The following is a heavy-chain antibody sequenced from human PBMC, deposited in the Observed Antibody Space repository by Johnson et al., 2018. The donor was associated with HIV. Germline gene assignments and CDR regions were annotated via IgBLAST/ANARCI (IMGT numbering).Heavy chain of an antibody. J-gene: IGHJ3*02. CDR1: GFTFSSYG. D-gene: IGHD2-2*01. Sequence: QMQLVESGGGVVQPGRSLRLSCAASGFTFSSYGMHWVRQAPGKGLEWVAVISYDGSNKYYADSVRGRFTISRANSKNTLYVQMNSLRAEDTAVYYCARGIPAATRGYAFDIWGQGTMVTVSS. V-gene: IGHV3-30*03. CDR2: ISYDGSNK. CDR3: ARGIPAATRGYAFDI.